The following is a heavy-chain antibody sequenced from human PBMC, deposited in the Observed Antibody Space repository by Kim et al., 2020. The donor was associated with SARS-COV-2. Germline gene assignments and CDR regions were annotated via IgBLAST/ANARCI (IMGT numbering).Heavy chain of an antibody. V-gene: IGHV1-46*01. CDR2: PSGGST. J-gene: IGHJ6*02. CDR3: ARSGMDV. Sequence: PSGGSTRDAQKFEGRVTMTRDTSTSTVYMELSSLRSEDTAVYYCARSGMDVWGQGTTVTVSS.